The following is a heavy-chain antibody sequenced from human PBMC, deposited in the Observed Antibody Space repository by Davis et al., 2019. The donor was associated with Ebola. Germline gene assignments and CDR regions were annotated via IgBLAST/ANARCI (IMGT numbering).Heavy chain of an antibody. V-gene: IGHV5-51*01. CDR2: IYPGDSDT. J-gene: IGHJ4*02. Sequence: GESLKISCKGSGYSFTSYWIGWVRQMPGKGLEWMGIIYPGDSDTRYSPSFQGQVTISADKSISTAYLQWSSLKASDTAMYYCASLDYFDTSGYHLSEVGYWGQGTLVTVSS. CDR1: GYSFTSYW. D-gene: IGHD3-22*01. CDR3: ASLDYFDTSGYHLSEVGY.